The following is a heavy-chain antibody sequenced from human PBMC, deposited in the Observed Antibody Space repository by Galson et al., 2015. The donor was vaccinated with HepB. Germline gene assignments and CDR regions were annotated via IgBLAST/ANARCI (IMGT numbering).Heavy chain of an antibody. CDR3: ARDAAHYGSGACY. J-gene: IGHJ4*02. V-gene: IGHV1-69*04. D-gene: IGHD3-10*01. Sequence: SVKVSCKASGGTFSSCAISWVRQAPGQGLEWMGRIIPILGIANYAQKFQGRVTITADKSTSTAYMELRSLRSDDTAVYYCARDAAHYGSGACYWGQGTLVTVSS. CDR1: GGTFSSCA. CDR2: IIPILGIA.